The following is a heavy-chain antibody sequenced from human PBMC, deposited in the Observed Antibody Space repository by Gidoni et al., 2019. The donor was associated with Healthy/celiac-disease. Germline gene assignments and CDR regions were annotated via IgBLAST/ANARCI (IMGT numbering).Heavy chain of an antibody. CDR1: GFPFSSYG. Sequence: QVQLVESGGGVVQPGRSLRLSCAASGFPFSSYGMHWVRQAPGKGLEWVAVISYDGSNKYYADSVKGRFTISRDNSKNTLYLQMNSLRAEDTAVYYCAIIAAAGDLPLDYWGQGTLVTVSS. V-gene: IGHV3-30*03. CDR2: ISYDGSNK. CDR3: AIIAAAGDLPLDY. J-gene: IGHJ4*02. D-gene: IGHD6-13*01.